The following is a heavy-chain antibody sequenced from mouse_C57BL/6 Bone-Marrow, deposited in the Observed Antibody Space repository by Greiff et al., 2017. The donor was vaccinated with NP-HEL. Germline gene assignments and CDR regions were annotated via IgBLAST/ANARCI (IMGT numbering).Heavy chain of an antibody. J-gene: IGHJ2*01. CDR2: ISDGGSYT. CDR3: ATLYYGSCNFDY. Sequence: EVRLVESGGGLVKPGGSLKLSCAASGFTFSSYAMSWVRQTPEKRLEWVATISDGGSYTYYPDNVKGRFTISRDNAKNNLYLQMSHLKSEDAAMYSCATLYYGSCNFDYWGQGTTLTVSS. CDR1: GFTFSSYA. D-gene: IGHD1-1*01. V-gene: IGHV5-4*03.